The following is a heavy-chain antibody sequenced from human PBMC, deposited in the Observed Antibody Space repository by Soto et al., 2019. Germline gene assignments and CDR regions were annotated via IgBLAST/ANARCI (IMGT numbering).Heavy chain of an antibody. J-gene: IGHJ5*02. D-gene: IGHD5-12*01. CDR1: GDTLSRMV. V-gene: IGHV1-18*01. CDR3: AGSGHDGAYIWSGP. Sequence: QVQLVQSVPEVEKPGASVRVSCKASGDTLSRMVISWVRQAPGQGLQWMGCISGYKGHTQYAQEFKRIGTMTTDPSTSAAYMEPRSMRADETAVYYCAGSGHDGAYIWSGPWVEGTLVTVSP. CDR2: ISGYKGHT.